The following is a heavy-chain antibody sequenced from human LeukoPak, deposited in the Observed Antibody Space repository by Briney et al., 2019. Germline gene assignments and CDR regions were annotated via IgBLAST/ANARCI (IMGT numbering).Heavy chain of an antibody. CDR2: ISYDGSNK. CDR3: ARAGDSRYGMDV. J-gene: IGHJ6*04. D-gene: IGHD6-13*01. Sequence: GRSLRLSCAASGFTFSSYAMHWVRQAPGKGLEWVAVISYDGSNKYYADSVKGRFTISRDNSKNTLYLQMNSLRAEDTAVYYCARAGDSRYGMDVWGKGTTVTVSS. CDR1: GFTFSSYA. V-gene: IGHV3-30*04.